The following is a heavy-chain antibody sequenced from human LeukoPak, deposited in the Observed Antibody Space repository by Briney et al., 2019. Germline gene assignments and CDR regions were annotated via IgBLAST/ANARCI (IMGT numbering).Heavy chain of an antibody. J-gene: IGHJ4*02. CDR1: GYSISSGDY. Sequence: PSETLSLTCAVSGYSISSGDYWGWIRLPPGKGLEWIGSIYHSGSTYYNPSLKSRVTISVDTSKRRFSLTLSSVTAADTAVYYCARLTDFWGQGILVTVSS. CDR2: IYHSGST. V-gene: IGHV4-38-2*01. CDR3: ARLTDF.